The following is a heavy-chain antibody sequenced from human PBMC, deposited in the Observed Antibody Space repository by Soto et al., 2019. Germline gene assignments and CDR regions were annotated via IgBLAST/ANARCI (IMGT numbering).Heavy chain of an antibody. CDR3: AKDRSTMRWFDP. CDR1: GFTFSAYS. D-gene: IGHD1-1*01. CDR2: ISGDRAYI. Sequence: GGSLRLSCVASGFTFSAYSMNWVRQAPGKGLEWLSYISGDRAYIYYADSVRGRFTISRDNAENSLYLQMDNLRDEDTAVYIWAKDRSTMRWFDPWGQGILVTVSS. J-gene: IGHJ5*02. V-gene: IGHV3-21*04.